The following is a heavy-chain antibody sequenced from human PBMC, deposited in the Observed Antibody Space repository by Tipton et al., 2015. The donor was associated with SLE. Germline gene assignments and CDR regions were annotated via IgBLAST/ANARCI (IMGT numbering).Heavy chain of an antibody. CDR2: VDYSGSP. J-gene: IGHJ3*02. D-gene: IGHD3/OR15-3a*01. V-gene: IGHV4-59*01. CDR1: GGSISSYY. Sequence: TLSLTCSVSGGSISSYYWSWIRQPPGKGLEWIGYVDYSGSPNYNPSLNGRVTITVDTSKNQFSLKLTPVTAADTAVYYCARAPSFGLVPEPAFEIWGLRTMVTVSS. CDR3: ARAPSFGLVPEPAFEI.